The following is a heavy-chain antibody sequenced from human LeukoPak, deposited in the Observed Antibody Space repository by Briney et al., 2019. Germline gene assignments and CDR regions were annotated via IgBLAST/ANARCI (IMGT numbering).Heavy chain of an antibody. D-gene: IGHD2-8*02. CDR2: IKQDGSEK. CDR3: ARGRWCYG. V-gene: IGHV3-7*01. CDR1: GFTFSDYY. Sequence: PGGSLRLSCAASGFTFSDYYLSWVRQAPGKGLEWVANIKQDGSEKYYVDSVKGRFTTSRDNAKNSLYLQMNSLRAEDTAVYYCARGRWCYGWGRGTLVTVSS. J-gene: IGHJ4*02.